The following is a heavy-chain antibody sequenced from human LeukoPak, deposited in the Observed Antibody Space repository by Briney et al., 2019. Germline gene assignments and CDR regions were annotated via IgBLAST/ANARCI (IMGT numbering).Heavy chain of an antibody. D-gene: IGHD6-13*01. J-gene: IGHJ4*02. Sequence: GESLKISCKGSGYSFTSHWIGWVRQMPGKGLEWMGIIYPGDSDTRYSPSFQGQVTISADKSISTAYLQWSSLKASDTAMYYCARRTAAAGSPLDYWGQGTLVTVSS. CDR2: IYPGDSDT. V-gene: IGHV5-51*01. CDR1: GYSFTSHW. CDR3: ARRTAAAGSPLDY.